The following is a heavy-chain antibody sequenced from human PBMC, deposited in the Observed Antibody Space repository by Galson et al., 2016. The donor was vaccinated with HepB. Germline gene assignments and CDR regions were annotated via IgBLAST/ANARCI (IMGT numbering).Heavy chain of an antibody. CDR2: IIPIFSTT. CDR1: GGTFSNYA. CDR3: ARGQPSRYYYYYGMDV. Sequence: SVKVSCKASGGTFSNYAFSWVRQAPGQGLEWMGGIIPIFSTTNYAQKFQGRVTITADESTSTAYMELSSLRSEDTAVYFCARGQPSRYYYYYGMDVWGQGTTVTVSS. J-gene: IGHJ6*02. D-gene: IGHD3-9*01. V-gene: IGHV1-69*13.